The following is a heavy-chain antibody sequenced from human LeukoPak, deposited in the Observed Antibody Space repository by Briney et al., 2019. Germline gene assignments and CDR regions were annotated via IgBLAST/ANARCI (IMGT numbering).Heavy chain of an antibody. V-gene: IGHV4-34*01. CDR3: ARAARYCGSTSCYDFDY. CDR1: GGSFSGYY. CDR2: INHSGST. Sequence: SETLSLTCAVYGGSFSGYYWSWIRQPPGKGLEWIGEINHSGSTNYNPSLKSRVTISVDTSKNQFSLKLSSVTAADTAVYYCARAARYCGSTSCYDFDYWGQGTLVTVSS. D-gene: IGHD2-2*01. J-gene: IGHJ4*02.